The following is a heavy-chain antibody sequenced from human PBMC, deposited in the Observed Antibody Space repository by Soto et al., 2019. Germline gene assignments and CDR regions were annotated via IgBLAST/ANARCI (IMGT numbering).Heavy chain of an antibody. Sequence: RASVKVSCKASGYTFTSYAISWVRQAPGQGLEYLGWINPNSGNTGYVQKFQGRVTMTRNTSINTAYMELDSLKTEDTAVYYCVRVYSSSWSGSYFDYAGQGTLVTVSS. J-gene: IGHJ4*02. CDR2: INPNSGNT. CDR1: GYTFTSYA. V-gene: IGHV1-8*02. CDR3: VRVYSSSWSGSYFDY. D-gene: IGHD6-6*01.